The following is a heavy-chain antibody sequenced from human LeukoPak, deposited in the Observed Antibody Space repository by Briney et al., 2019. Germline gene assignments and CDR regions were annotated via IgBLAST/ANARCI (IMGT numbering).Heavy chain of an antibody. V-gene: IGHV4-34*01. CDR2: INHSGST. CDR3: ARGYYYYYYGMDV. J-gene: IGHJ6*02. CDR1: GGSFSGYY. Sequence: SETLSLTCAVYGGSFSGYYWSWIRQPPGKGLEWIGEINHSGSTNHNPSLKSRVTISVDTSKNQFSLKLSSVTAADTAVYYCARGYYYYYYGMDVWGQGTTVTVSS.